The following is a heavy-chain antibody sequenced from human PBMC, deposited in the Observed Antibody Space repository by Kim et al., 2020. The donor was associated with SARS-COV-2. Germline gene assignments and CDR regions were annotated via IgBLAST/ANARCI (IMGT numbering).Heavy chain of an antibody. CDR3: TTDRFV. CDR1: GFSISKDW. J-gene: IGHJ6*02. Sequence: GGSLRLSCAASGFSISKDWMSWFRQAPGKGLEWVGRIKSKFDGGTTDYTAPVKGRFTIARDDSLNMLYLQMNSLKTEDTAVHYCTTDRFVWGQGTTVTDS. CDR2: IKSKFDGGTT. V-gene: IGHV3-15*01.